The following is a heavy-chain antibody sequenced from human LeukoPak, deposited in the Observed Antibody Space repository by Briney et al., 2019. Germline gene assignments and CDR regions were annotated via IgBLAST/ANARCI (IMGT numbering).Heavy chain of an antibody. CDR2: ISAYNGNT. V-gene: IGHV1-18*01. CDR3: ARAVLLWFGELLSPEAFDP. J-gene: IGHJ5*02. CDR1: GYTFTSYG. D-gene: IGHD3-10*01. Sequence: ASVKVSCKASGYTFTSYGISWVRQAPGQGLGWMGWISAYNGNTNYAQKLQGRVTMTTDTSTSTAYMELRSLRSDDTAVYYCARAVLLWFGELLSPEAFDPWGQGTLVTVSS.